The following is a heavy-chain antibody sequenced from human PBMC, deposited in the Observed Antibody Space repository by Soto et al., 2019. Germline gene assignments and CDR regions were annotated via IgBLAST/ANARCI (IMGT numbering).Heavy chain of an antibody. D-gene: IGHD3-10*01. CDR2: MNPNSGNT. CDR3: ARVRPPGPNARVFFPHYIWNRFSSSRTGQGPDAFDI. Sequence: QVQLVQSGAEVKKPGASVKVSCKASGYTFTSYDINWVRQATGQGLEWMGWMNPNSGNTGYAQKFQGRVTMTRNTSISTAYMELSSLRSEDTAVYYCARVRPPGPNARVFFPHYIWNRFSSSRTGQGPDAFDIWGQGTMVTVSS. CDR1: GYTFTSYD. V-gene: IGHV1-8*01. J-gene: IGHJ3*02.